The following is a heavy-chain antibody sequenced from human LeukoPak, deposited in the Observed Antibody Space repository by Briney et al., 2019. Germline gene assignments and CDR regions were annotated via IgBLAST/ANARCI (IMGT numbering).Heavy chain of an antibody. CDR1: GYTFTSYG. CDR2: ISAYNGNT. CDR3: ARVGYSGSYVYYYYYYYMDV. Sequence: ASVKVSCKASGYTFTSYGISWVRQAPGQGVEWMGWISAYNGNTNYAQKLQGRVTMTTDTSTSTAYMELRSLRSDDTAVYYCARVGYSGSYVYYYYYYYMDVWGKGTTVTVPS. V-gene: IGHV1-18*01. J-gene: IGHJ6*03. D-gene: IGHD1-26*01.